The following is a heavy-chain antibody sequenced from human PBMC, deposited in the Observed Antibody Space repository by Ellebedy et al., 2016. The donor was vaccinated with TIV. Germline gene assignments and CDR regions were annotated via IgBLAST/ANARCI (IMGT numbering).Heavy chain of an antibody. V-gene: IGHV3-73*01. CDR1: GFTFSGSA. J-gene: IGHJ4*02. Sequence: GGSLRLSXAASGFTFSGSAMNWVRQASGKGLEWVGRIRSKANSYATAYAASVKGRFTISRDDSKNTAYLQMNSLKTEDTAVYYCTRYQDIVGATLFDYWGQGTLVTVSS. D-gene: IGHD1-26*01. CDR2: IRSKANSYAT. CDR3: TRYQDIVGATLFDY.